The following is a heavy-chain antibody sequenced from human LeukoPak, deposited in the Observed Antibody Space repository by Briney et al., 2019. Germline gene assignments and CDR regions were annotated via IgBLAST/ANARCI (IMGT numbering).Heavy chain of an antibody. Sequence: GGSLRLSCSVSGFTFSRYAMHWVRQAPGQGLEYVSGISKNGGSTYYADSVKGRFTISRDNSKNTLILQMNSLRAEDTAVYYCARDLGGLDYWGQGTLVTVSS. CDR1: GFTFSRYA. J-gene: IGHJ4*02. V-gene: IGHV3-64*04. D-gene: IGHD2-15*01. CDR2: ISKNGGST. CDR3: ARDLGGLDY.